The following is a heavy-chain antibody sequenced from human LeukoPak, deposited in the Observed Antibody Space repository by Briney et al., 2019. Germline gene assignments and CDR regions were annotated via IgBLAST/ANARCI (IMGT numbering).Heavy chain of an antibody. Sequence: GSLSLSCAASGFTFSSIAMSWVRQAPDKGLEWVSTISGSGGGTYYADSVKGRFTISRDNAKNSLYLQMNSLRDEDTAVYYCARDGTYGDYNYYYGLDVWGQGTPVTVSS. V-gene: IGHV3-23*01. CDR1: GFTFSSIA. CDR3: ARDGTYGDYNYYYGLDV. CDR2: ISGSGGGT. J-gene: IGHJ6*02. D-gene: IGHD4-17*01.